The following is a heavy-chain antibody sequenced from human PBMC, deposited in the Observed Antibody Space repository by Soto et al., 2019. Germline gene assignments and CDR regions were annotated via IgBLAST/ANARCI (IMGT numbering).Heavy chain of an antibody. CDR3: ARVWFLDY. CDR1: GFTFSTYW. D-gene: IGHD2-21*01. V-gene: IGHV3-7*05. Sequence: EVQLVESGGGLVQPGGSLRLSCAASGFTFSTYWMSWVRQTPGKGLEWVANINEDGSERYYVDSVKGRFTISRDNAKNSLYLQMNSLRGEDTAVYYCARVWFLDYGGQETLVTVSS. CDR2: INEDGSER. J-gene: IGHJ4*02.